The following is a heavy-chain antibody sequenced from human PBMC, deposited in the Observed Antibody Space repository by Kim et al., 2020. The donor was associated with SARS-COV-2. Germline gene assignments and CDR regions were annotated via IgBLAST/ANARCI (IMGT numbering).Heavy chain of an antibody. Sequence: GGSLRLSCAASGFTFSDYYMSWIRQAPWKGLEWVSYISSSGSTIYYADSVKGRFTISRDNAKNSLYLQMNSLRAEDTAVYYCARSDSSGWYSSINYYYGMDVWGQGTTVTVSS. V-gene: IGHV3-11*01. J-gene: IGHJ6*02. CDR2: ISSSGSTI. CDR1: GFTFSDYY. CDR3: ARSDSSGWYSSINYYYGMDV. D-gene: IGHD6-19*01.